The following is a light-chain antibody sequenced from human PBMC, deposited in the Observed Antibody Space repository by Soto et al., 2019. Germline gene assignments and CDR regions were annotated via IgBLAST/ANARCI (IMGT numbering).Light chain of an antibody. CDR3: QHYGNTPPSVT. J-gene: IGKJ3*01. Sequence: EIVLTQSPNTLSLSPGERATLSCRASQSVSSDYLVWYQQKPDQAPRLLIYGASSRATGIPDRFSGSGSGTDFTLTISRLEPEDFAVYYCQHYGNTPPSVTFGPGTKVDIK. CDR2: GAS. CDR1: QSVSSDY. V-gene: IGKV3-20*01.